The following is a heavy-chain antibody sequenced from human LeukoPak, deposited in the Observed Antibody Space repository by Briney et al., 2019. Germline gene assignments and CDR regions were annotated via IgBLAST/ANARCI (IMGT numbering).Heavy chain of an antibody. J-gene: IGHJ6*02. CDR1: GFTFSSYW. CDR2: TKQDGSEK. CDR3: ARDMRSWYYYGMDV. D-gene: IGHD2-2*01. Sequence: GGSLRLSCAASGFTFSSYWMSWVRQAPGKGLEWVANTKQDGSEKYYVDSVKGRFTISRDNAKNSLYLQMNSLRAEDTAVYYCARDMRSWYYYGMDVWGQGTTVTVSS. V-gene: IGHV3-7*01.